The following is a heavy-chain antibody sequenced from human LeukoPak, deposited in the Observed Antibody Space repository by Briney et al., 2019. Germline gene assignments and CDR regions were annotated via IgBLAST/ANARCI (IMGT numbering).Heavy chain of an antibody. J-gene: IGHJ5*02. D-gene: IGHD4-23*01. CDR3: ARGATVVRNWFDP. CDR2: ISSSSSYI. Sequence: GGSLRLPCAASGFTFSSYSMNWVRQAPGKGLEWVSSISSSSSYIYYADSVKGRFTISRDNAKNSLYLQMNSLRAEDTAVYYCARGATVVRNWFDPWGQGTLVTVSS. V-gene: IGHV3-21*01. CDR1: GFTFSSYS.